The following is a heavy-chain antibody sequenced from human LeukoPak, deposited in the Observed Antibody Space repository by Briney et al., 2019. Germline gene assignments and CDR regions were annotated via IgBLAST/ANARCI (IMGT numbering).Heavy chain of an antibody. Sequence: GGSLRLSCAASGFTFSSYWMSWVRQAPGKGLEWVANIKQDGSEKYYVDSVKGRFTISRDNAKNSLYLQMNSMRAEDTAVYYCAREVGHVSGYMDVWGKGTTVTVSS. J-gene: IGHJ6*03. V-gene: IGHV3-7*01. CDR1: GFTFSSYW. CDR3: AREVGHVSGYMDV. CDR2: IKQDGSEK.